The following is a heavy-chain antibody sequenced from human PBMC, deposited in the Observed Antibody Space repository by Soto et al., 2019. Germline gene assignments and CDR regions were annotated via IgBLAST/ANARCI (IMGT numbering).Heavy chain of an antibody. J-gene: IGHJ4*02. V-gene: IGHV1-46*01. CDR3: ARGKRSYLSYVEY. CDR1: GFIFTNFF. D-gene: IGHD3-10*01. Sequence: ASVKVSCKASGFIFTNFFMHWVRQAPGQGPEWMGVINPSGTPSSIAQKFQDRFSMTRETSTSTVYMQLNSLTSDDTAMYYCARGKRSYLSYVEYWGQGTPVTVSS. CDR2: INPSGTPS.